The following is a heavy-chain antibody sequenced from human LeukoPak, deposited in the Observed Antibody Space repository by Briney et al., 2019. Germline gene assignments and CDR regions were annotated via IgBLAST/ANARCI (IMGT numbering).Heavy chain of an antibody. CDR3: ATVGAYSNFQH. J-gene: IGHJ1*01. Sequence: GGSLRLSCAASGFTFSSYWMHWVRQAPGKGLVWVSRISTDASSTTYADSVKGRFTISRDNAKNSLYLQMNSLRAEDTAVYYCATVGAYSNFQHWGQGTLVTVSS. CDR2: ISTDASST. D-gene: IGHD5-18*01. V-gene: IGHV3-74*03. CDR1: GFTFSSYW.